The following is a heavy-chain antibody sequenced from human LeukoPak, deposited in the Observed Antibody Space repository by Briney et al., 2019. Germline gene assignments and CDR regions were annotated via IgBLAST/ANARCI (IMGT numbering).Heavy chain of an antibody. J-gene: IGHJ4*02. D-gene: IGHD3-10*02. Sequence: ASVKVSCKASGGTFSSYAISWVRQAPGQGLEWMGGIIPIFGTANYAQKFQGRVTITADKSTSTAYMELSSLRSEDTAIYYCTRGMLRQPPDYWGQGMLVTVSS. CDR1: GGTFSSYA. V-gene: IGHV1-69*06. CDR2: IIPIFGTA. CDR3: TRGMLRQPPDY.